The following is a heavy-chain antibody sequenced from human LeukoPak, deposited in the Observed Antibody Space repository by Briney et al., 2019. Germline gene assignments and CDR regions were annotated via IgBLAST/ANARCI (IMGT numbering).Heavy chain of an antibody. CDR1: GGSISSYY. CDR3: AREVWEAYCTNGICYPKSDV. J-gene: IGHJ6*02. V-gene: IGHV4-4*07. D-gene: IGHD2-8*01. Sequence: SETLSLTCNVSGGSISSYYWSWIRQPAGKGLEWIGRIYTSGSTNYNPSLKSRVTMSVDTSKNQFSLKLSSVTAADTAVYYCAREVWEAYCTNGICYPKSDVWGQGTAVTVSS. CDR2: IYTSGST.